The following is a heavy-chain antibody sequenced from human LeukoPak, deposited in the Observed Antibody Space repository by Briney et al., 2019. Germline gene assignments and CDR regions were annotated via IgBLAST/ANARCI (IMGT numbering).Heavy chain of an antibody. CDR1: GLTVNNNY. J-gene: IGHJ4*02. V-gene: IGHV3-53*01. CDR3: MTAAGYNFGQY. Sequence: GGSLRLSCAASGLTVNNNYMNWVRQAPGKGLKWVSALYIGGNTYYADSVRGRFTTSRDNSKNTLYLQMNSLRAEDTAIYYCMTAAGYNFGQYWGQGTLVTVSS. CDR2: LYIGGNT. D-gene: IGHD5-18*01.